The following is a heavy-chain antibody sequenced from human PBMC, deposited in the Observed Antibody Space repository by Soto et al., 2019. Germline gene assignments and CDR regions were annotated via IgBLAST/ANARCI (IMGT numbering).Heavy chain of an antibody. CDR1: GASISSSHW. CDR2: VYHSGSA. V-gene: IGHV4-4*02. D-gene: IGHD2-2*01. Sequence: SETLSLTGDVSGASISSSHWWCWLRQPPGKGLEWIGEVYHSGSANYNPSLESRVTMSVDKSKNQFSLRLSSVTDADTALYYCARHAVVSAALDTWGQGTLVTVSS. CDR3: ARHAVVSAALDT. J-gene: IGHJ5*02.